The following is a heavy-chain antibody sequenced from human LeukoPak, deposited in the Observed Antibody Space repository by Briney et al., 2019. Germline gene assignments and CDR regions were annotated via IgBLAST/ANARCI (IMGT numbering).Heavy chain of an antibody. CDR1: GFTFSSYA. CDR3: ARGWQQLAY. J-gene: IGHJ4*02. Sequence: GGSLRLSCAASGFTFSSYAMSWVRLAPGKGLEWVSGISGSGGSTYYADSVKGRFTISRDNSENTLYLQMSSLRAEDTAVYYCARGWQQLAYWGQGTLVTFSS. D-gene: IGHD6-13*01. CDR2: ISGSGGST. V-gene: IGHV3-23*01.